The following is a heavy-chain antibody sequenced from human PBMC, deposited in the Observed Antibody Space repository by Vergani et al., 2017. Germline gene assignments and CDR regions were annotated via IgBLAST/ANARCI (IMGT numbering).Heavy chain of an antibody. CDR2: IIPIFGTA. CDR3: AGSITMVRGVLPFYFDY. Sequence: QVQLVQSGAEVKKPGSSVKVSCKASGGTFSSYAISWVRQAPGQGLEWMGGIIPIFGTANYAQKFQGRVTITADESTSTAYMGLSSLRSEDTAVYYCAGSITMVRGVLPFYFDYWGQGTLVTVSS. CDR1: GGTFSSYA. V-gene: IGHV1-69*12. J-gene: IGHJ4*02. D-gene: IGHD3-10*01.